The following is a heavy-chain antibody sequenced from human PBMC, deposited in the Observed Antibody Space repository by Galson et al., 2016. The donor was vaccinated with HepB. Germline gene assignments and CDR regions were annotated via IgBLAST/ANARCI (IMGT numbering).Heavy chain of an antibody. CDR3: ARDVTPNCGDDCYWRWFDP. CDR2: INADSGNT. V-gene: IGHV1-3*01. Sequence: SVKVSCKASGYTFTSYTLHWVRQAPGQRLEWMGWINADSGNTKYSQKFQDRVTITRDTSASTAYMELSSLRSEDTAMYYCARDVTPNCGDDCYWRWFDPWGQGTLVTVSS. D-gene: IGHD2-21*02. CDR1: GYTFTSYT. J-gene: IGHJ5*01.